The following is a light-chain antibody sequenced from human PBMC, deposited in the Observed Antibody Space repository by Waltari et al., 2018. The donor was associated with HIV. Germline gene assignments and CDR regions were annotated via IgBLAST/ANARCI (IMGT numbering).Light chain of an antibody. CDR2: EVT. CDR3: TSYISGTTPV. Sequence: QSALPQPASVSGSPGQSISLSCDLNGYEYVSWYQRHPGKAPKVIIYEVTNRPSGLSNRFSGSKSGNTATLTISGLQPEDEADYFCTSYISGTTPVFGRGTRVTVL. J-gene: IGLJ2*01. CDR1: DLNGYEY. V-gene: IGLV2-14*01.